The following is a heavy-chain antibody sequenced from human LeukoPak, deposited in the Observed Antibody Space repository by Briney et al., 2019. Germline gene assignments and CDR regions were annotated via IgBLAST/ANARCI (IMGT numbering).Heavy chain of an antibody. Sequence: SETLSLTCAVYGGSFSGYYWSWIRQPPGKGPEWIGEINHSGSTHYNPSLKSRVTISVDTSKNQFSLKLSSVTAADTAVYYCARGSCGGTASDIWGQGTMVTVSS. CDR2: INHSGST. V-gene: IGHV4-34*01. J-gene: IGHJ3*02. CDR3: ARGSCGGTASDI. D-gene: IGHD2-21*01. CDR1: GGSFSGYY.